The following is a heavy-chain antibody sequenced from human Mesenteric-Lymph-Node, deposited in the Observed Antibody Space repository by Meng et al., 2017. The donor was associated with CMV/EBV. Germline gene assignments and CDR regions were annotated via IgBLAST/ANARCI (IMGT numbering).Heavy chain of an antibody. CDR1: GFTFSSYA. Sequence: GESLKISCAASGFTFSSYAMHWVRQAPGKGLEYVSAISSNGGSTYYADSVKGRFTISRDNSKNTLYLQMGSLRAEDMAVYYCAKGAIFRGGIISEGMDVWGQGTTVTVSS. D-gene: IGHD3-3*01. J-gene: IGHJ6*02. CDR2: ISSNGGST. CDR3: AKGAIFRGGIISEGMDV. V-gene: IGHV3-64*02.